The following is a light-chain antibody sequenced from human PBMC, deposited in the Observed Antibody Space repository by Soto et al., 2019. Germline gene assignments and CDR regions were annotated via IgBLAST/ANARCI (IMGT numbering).Light chain of an antibody. CDR1: QSISSW. V-gene: IGKV1-5*03. CDR3: LQDYDYPRT. J-gene: IGKJ1*01. Sequence: DIQMTQSPSTLSASVGDRVTITCRASQSISSWLAWYQQKPGKAPKLLIYKASRLQSGVPSRFSGRGSGTDFTLTISSLQPEDFATYYCLQDYDYPRTFGQGTKVDIK. CDR2: KAS.